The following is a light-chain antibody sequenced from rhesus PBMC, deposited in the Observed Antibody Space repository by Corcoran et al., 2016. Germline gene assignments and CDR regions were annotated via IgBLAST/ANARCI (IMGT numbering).Light chain of an antibody. CDR1: QDISSY. Sequence: DIQLTQSPSSLSASVGDRVTSTCRASQDISSYLAWNQQRSGKAPKLLIYDASNLQSGVPSRFTGSGSGTEFALTTSSLHPEDFTTYYYPQRKGFPYSFGQRTKVGIK. CDR3: PQRKGFPYS. V-gene: IGKV1-38*01. CDR2: DAS. J-gene: IGKJ2*01.